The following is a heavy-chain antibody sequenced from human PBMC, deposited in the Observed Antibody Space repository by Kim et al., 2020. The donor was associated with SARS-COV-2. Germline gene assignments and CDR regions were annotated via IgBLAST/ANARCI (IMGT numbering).Heavy chain of an antibody. CDR3: ARAPYDSSGYYSDY. D-gene: IGHD3-22*01. V-gene: IGHV4-59*01. J-gene: IGHJ4*02. Sequence: SETLSLTCTVSAGSISGYYWSWIRRPPGKGLEWIGYIYYSGSTNYNPSLKSRVTISVDTSTNQFSLKLSSVTAADTAVYYCARAPYDSSGYYSDYWGQGTLVTVSS. CDR1: AGSISGYY. CDR2: IYYSGST.